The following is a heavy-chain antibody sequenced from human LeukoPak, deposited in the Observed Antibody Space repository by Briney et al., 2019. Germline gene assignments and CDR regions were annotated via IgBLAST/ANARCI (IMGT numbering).Heavy chain of an antibody. CDR2: IKSKADGGTT. V-gene: IGHV3-15*01. Sequence: GSLRLSCAASGFTFSNSWMTWVRQAPGKGLEWLGRIKSKADGGTTDYAAPVKGRFSISRDDSNNTLFLQMNSLNTEDTAVYYCTTTRTSWGQGTLVTVSS. J-gene: IGHJ5*02. CDR3: TTTRTS. D-gene: IGHD1-14*01. CDR1: GFTFSNSW.